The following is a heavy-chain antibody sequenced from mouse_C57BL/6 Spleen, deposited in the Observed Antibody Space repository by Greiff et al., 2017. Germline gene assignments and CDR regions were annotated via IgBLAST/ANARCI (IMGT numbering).Heavy chain of an antibody. CDR2: INPSSGYT. CDR3: ARSVIYYDYGGGLYYFDY. D-gene: IGHD2-4*01. CDR1: GYTFTSYT. Sequence: QVQLQQSGAELARPGASVKMSCKASGYTFTSYTMHWVKQRPGQGLEWIGYINPSSGYTKYNQKLQDKATLTAVKSSSTAYMPLSSLTSEDSAVYYCARSVIYYDYGGGLYYFDYWGQGTTLTVAS. J-gene: IGHJ2*01. V-gene: IGHV1-4*01.